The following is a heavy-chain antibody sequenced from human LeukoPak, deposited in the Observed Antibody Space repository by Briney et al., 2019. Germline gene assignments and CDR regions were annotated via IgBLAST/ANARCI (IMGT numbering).Heavy chain of an antibody. Sequence: SETLSLTCTVSGGSISSYYWSWIRQPAGKGLEWIGEINHSGSTNYNPSLKSRVTISIDTSKNQLSLQLTSVTAADTAVYYCARVTDWNDLDYWGPGTLVTVSS. CDR2: INHSGST. CDR3: ARVTDWNDLDY. J-gene: IGHJ4*02. CDR1: GGSISSYY. D-gene: IGHD1-1*01. V-gene: IGHV4-34*01.